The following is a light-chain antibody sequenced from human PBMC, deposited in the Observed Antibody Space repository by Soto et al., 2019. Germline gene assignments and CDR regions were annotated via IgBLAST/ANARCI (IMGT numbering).Light chain of an antibody. CDR2: GAS. V-gene: IGKV3-20*01. CDR1: QSVSNSY. Sequence: EIVLTQSPGTLSSSPGQRATLSCRASQSVSNSYVAWYQLRPGQAPRLLIFGASTRAAGVPDRFSGSESGTDFTLTISRLEPEDFAVYYCQQYGSTWTFGQWTKVEI. CDR3: QQYGSTWT. J-gene: IGKJ1*01.